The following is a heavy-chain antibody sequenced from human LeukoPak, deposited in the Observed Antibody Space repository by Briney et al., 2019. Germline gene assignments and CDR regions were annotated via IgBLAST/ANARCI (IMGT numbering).Heavy chain of an antibody. D-gene: IGHD3-3*01. J-gene: IGHJ4*02. Sequence: GGSLRLSCAARGDTFRSYRVCWGCHAPGTRLGWVANIKQEGSEKYYVDSVKGRFTISIDNAKNSLYLQMSSLRAEDTAVYYCARDNRHDFWSGYARYYFDYWGQGTLVTVSS. V-gene: IGHV3-7*01. CDR2: IKQEGSEK. CDR3: ARDNRHDFWSGYARYYFDY. CDR1: GDTFRSYR.